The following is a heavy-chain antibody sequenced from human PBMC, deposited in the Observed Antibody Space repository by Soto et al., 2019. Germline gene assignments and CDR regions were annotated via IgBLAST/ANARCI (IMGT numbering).Heavy chain of an antibody. CDR2: INHSGST. CDR1: GGSCSGYY. Sequence: PSETLSLTCTVYGGSCSGYYWSWIRQPPGKGLEWIGEINHSGSTNYNPSLKSRVTISVDTSKNQFSLKLSSVTAADTAVYYCARGSGSWSHYYYYYGMDVWGQGTTVTVSS. D-gene: IGHD6-13*01. CDR3: ARGSGSWSHYYYYYGMDV. J-gene: IGHJ6*02. V-gene: IGHV4-34*01.